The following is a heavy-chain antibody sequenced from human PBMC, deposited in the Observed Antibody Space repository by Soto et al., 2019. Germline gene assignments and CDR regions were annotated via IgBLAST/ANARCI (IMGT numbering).Heavy chain of an antibody. CDR3: AREGYYDSSGYYFQTYGAFDI. CDR2: ISSNGGST. CDR1: GVTFISYA. J-gene: IGHJ3*02. V-gene: IGHV3-64*01. D-gene: IGHD3-22*01. Sequence: PGGFLRLSCAASGVTFISYAMHWVRQAPGKGLEYVSAISSNGGSTYYANSVKGRFTISRDNSKNTLYLQMGSLRAEDMAVYYCAREGYYDSSGYYFQTYGAFDIWGQGTMVTVSS.